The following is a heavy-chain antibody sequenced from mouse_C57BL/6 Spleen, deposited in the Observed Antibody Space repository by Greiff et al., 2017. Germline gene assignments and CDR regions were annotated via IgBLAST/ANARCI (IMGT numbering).Heavy chain of an antibody. CDR2: IDPEDGDT. V-gene: IGHV14-1*01. D-gene: IGHD4-1*01. CDR3: SHHWDLFAY. CDR1: GFNFNDYY. Sequence: EVQLEQSGAELVRPGASVKLSCTASGFNFNDYYMHWVKQRPEQGLEWIGRIDPEDGDTEYAPKFQGKATMTADTSSNAAYLQLSRLTSEDSSVCYCSHHWDLFAYWGQGTLVAVAA. J-gene: IGHJ3*01.